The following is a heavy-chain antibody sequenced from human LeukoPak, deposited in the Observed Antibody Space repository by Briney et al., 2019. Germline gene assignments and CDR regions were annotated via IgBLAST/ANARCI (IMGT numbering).Heavy chain of an antibody. CDR2: IYHSGST. V-gene: IGHV4-38-2*02. D-gene: IGHD6-19*01. CDR3: ARGGGSGWFQFDY. Sequence: SETLSLTCTVSGYSISSGYYWGWIRQPPGKGLEWIGSIYHSGSTYYNPSLKSRVTISVDTSKNQFSLKLSSVTAADTAVYYCARGGGSGWFQFDYWGQGILVTVSS. CDR1: GYSISSGYY. J-gene: IGHJ4*02.